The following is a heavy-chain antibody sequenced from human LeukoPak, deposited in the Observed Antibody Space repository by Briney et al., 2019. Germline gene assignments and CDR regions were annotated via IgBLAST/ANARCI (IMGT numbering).Heavy chain of an antibody. CDR3: ARDIHSVAFDI. V-gene: IGHV3-48*03. CDR2: ISSSGSTI. Sequence: GGSLRLSCAASGFTFSSYEMNWVRQAPGKGLEWVSYISSSGSTIYYADSVKGRSTISRDNAKNSLYLQMNSLRAEDTAVYYCARDIHSVAFDIWGQGTMVTVSS. J-gene: IGHJ3*02. CDR1: GFTFSSYE.